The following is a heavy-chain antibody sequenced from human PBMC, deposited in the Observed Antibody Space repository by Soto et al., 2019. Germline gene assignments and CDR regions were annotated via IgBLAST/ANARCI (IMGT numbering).Heavy chain of an antibody. CDR2: ISGSGGST. J-gene: IGHJ4*02. V-gene: IGHV3-23*01. D-gene: IGHD6-19*01. Sequence: GGSLRLSCAASGFTFSSYAMSWVRQAPGKGLEWVSAISGSGGSTYYADSVKGRFTISRDNSKNTLYLQMNSLRAEDTAVYYCAKGDSGYDFGYSSGWPFDYWGQGTLVTVSS. CDR3: AKGDSGYDFGYSSGWPFDY. CDR1: GFTFSSYA.